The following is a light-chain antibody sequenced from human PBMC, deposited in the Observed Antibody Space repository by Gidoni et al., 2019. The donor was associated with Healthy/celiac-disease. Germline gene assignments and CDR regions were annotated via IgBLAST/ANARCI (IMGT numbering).Light chain of an antibody. CDR3: QQSYSTPPYT. V-gene: IGKV1-39*01. Sequence: DIQMTQSPSSLSASVGDRVTITCRASQSISSYLNWYQQKPGKAPKLLIYAASSLRSGVPSRFSGSGSGTDFTLTISSLQPEDFATYYCQQSYSTPPYTFGQXTKLEIK. CDR2: AAS. CDR1: QSISSY. J-gene: IGKJ2*01.